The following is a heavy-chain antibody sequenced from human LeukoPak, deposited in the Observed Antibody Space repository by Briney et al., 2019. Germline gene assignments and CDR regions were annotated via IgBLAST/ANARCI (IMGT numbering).Heavy chain of an antibody. CDR1: GFTFSSYA. J-gene: IGHJ4*02. V-gene: IGHV3-23*01. Sequence: PGGSLRLSCAASGFTFSSYAMSWVRQAPGKGLEWVSAISGSGGSTYHADSVKGRFTISRDNSKNTLYLQMNSLRAEDTAVYYCAKEVPRIAVAGTKGYFDYWGQGTLVTVSS. CDR2: ISGSGGST. CDR3: AKEVPRIAVAGTKGYFDY. D-gene: IGHD6-19*01.